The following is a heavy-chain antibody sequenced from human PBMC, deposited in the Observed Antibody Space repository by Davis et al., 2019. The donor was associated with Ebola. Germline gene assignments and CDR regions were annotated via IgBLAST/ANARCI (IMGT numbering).Heavy chain of an antibody. D-gene: IGHD4-17*01. CDR2: IRIKPYGATT. Sequence: GESLKISCKTSGFTFGDYAMSWVRQAPGKGLEWVTFIRIKPYGATTEYAASVKGRFTISRDDSKGIAYLQMNSLKAEDTAVYYCTRILPADYGDCFDYWGPGTLVTVSS. CDR3: TRILPADYGDCFDY. J-gene: IGHJ4*02. V-gene: IGHV3-49*04. CDR1: GFTFGDYA.